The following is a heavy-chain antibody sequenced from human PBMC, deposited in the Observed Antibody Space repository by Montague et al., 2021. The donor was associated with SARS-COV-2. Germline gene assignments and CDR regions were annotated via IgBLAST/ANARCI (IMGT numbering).Heavy chain of an antibody. CDR2: IYPGDSDT. Sequence: QSGAEVKKPGESLKISCKASGYSFTTYWIGWVRQMPGKGLEWMGFIYPGDSDTRYSPSFQGQATISVDNFINTAYLQWSSLKASDTAMYYCARRETSGAQTSGKDVWDQGTTVTVSS. CDR1: GYSFTTYW. D-gene: IGHD5-12*01. J-gene: IGHJ6*02. CDR3: ARRETSGAQTSGKDV. V-gene: IGHV5-51*01.